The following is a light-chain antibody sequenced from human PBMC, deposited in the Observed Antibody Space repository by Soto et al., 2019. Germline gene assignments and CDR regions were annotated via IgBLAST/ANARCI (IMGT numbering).Light chain of an antibody. Sequence: DTQMTQSPSTLSASVGDRVTITCRASQSISGWLAWYQQKPGKAPKLLIYKTSTLETGVPSRFSGSGSGTEFTLTISSLQPDDFATYYCQQYHSLYTFGQGTKRDIK. J-gene: IGKJ2*01. CDR2: KTS. CDR3: QQYHSLYT. V-gene: IGKV1-5*03. CDR1: QSISGW.